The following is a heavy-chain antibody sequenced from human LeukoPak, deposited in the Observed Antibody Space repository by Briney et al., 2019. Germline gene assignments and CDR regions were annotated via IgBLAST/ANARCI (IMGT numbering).Heavy chain of an antibody. CDR1: GGSISSGSYY. D-gene: IGHD2-8*01. V-gene: IGHV4-61*02. Sequence: SETLSLTCTASGGSISSGSYYWNWMRQPAGKGLEWIGRHTSGGINYNPSLKSRVTISVDTSKNQLSLMLTSVTAADTAVYYCAGVKKFDYWGQGILVTVSS. J-gene: IGHJ4*02. CDR3: AGVKKFDY. CDR2: HTSGGI.